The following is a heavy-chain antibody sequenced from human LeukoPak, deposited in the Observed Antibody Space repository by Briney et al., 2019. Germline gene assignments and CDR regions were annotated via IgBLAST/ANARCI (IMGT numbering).Heavy chain of an antibody. CDR1: GCTFTSYG. Sequence: GASVKVSCKASGCTFTSYGISWVRQAPGQGLEWMGWIGAYNGNTNYAQKLQGRVTMTTDTSTSTAYMELRSLRSDDTAVYYCARDHPGPRYSASDLPIYYYGMDVWGQGTTVTVSS. CDR2: IGAYNGNT. J-gene: IGHJ6*02. V-gene: IGHV1-18*01. D-gene: IGHD1-26*01. CDR3: ARDHPGPRYSASDLPIYYYGMDV.